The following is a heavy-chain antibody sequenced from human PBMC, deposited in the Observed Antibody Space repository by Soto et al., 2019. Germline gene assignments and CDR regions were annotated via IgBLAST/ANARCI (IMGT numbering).Heavy chain of an antibody. CDR1: GDSISTDY. CDR2: IYYGGST. J-gene: IGHJ4*02. D-gene: IGHD7-27*01. V-gene: IGHV4-59*08. CDR3: AKNWNWGSLVH. Sequence: ETLSLTCTVSGDSISTDYRSWIRQSPGKGLEWIGFIYYGGSTNYNPSLKSRVTISVDTPKNQFSLKLSSVTAADTAVYYCAKNWNWGSLVHWGQGTLVTVSS.